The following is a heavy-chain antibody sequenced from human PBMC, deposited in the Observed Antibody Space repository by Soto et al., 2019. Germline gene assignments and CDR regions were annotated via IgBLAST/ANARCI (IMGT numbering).Heavy chain of an antibody. Sequence: ASVKVSCKASGYTFTSYGISWVRQAPGQGLEWMGWISAYNGNTNYAQKLQGRVTMTTDTYTSTAYMELRSLRSDDTAVYYCARDLRNIVATVYFDYWGQGTLVTVSS. V-gene: IGHV1-18*01. CDR2: ISAYNGNT. CDR3: ARDLRNIVATVYFDY. J-gene: IGHJ4*02. CDR1: GYTFTSYG. D-gene: IGHD5-12*01.